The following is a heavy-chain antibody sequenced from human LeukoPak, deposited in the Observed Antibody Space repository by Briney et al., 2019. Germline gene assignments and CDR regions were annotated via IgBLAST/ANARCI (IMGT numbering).Heavy chain of an antibody. CDR3: ARGGLGYCSGGSCGAFDI. J-gene: IGHJ3*02. Sequence: KPSETLSLTCTVSGGSISSYYWSWIRQPAGKGLEWIGCIYTSGSTNYNPSLKSRVTMSVDTSKNQFSLKLSSVTAADTAVYYCARGGLGYCSGGSCGAFDIWGQGTMVTVSS. CDR1: GGSISSYY. D-gene: IGHD2-15*01. V-gene: IGHV4-4*07. CDR2: IYTSGST.